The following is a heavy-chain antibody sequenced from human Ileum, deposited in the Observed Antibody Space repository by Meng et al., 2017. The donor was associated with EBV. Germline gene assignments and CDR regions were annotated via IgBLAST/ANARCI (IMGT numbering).Heavy chain of an antibody. D-gene: IGHD3-10*01. CDR2: IYYSGST. CDR1: AGSFTSDSYY. CDR3: XTLXXIYXXYGXXGGHFDF. V-gene: IGHV4-61*01. Sequence: SGQRRLKPSETLSLTCTVSAGSFTSDSYYWSWIRQSPGKGLEWIGYIYYSGSTNYNPSLKRRVTISVDTSKNQFSLNLGSVTAADTAXXXXXTLXXIYXXYGXXGGHFDFWGQGTLVTVSX. J-gene: IGHJ4*02.